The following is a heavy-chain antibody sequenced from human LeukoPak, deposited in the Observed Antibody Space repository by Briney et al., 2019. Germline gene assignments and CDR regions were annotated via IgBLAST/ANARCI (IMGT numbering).Heavy chain of an antibody. CDR2: IIPILGIA. D-gene: IGHD2-2*02. CDR1: GGTFSSYT. V-gene: IGHV1-69*02. Sequence: SVKVSCKASGGTFSSYTISWVRQAPGQGLEWMGRIIPILGIANYAQKFQGRVTITAHKSTSTAYMELSSLRSEDTAVYYCARADLGYCSSTSCYIGDAFDIWGQGTMVTVSS. J-gene: IGHJ3*02. CDR3: ARADLGYCSSTSCYIGDAFDI.